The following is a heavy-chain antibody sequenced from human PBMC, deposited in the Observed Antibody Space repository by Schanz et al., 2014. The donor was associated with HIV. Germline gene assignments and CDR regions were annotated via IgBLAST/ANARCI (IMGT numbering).Heavy chain of an antibody. J-gene: IGHJ2*01. CDR1: GFTFSNDW. CDR2: INALGTTT. V-gene: IGHV3-74*01. CDR3: ARESNGAFDL. Sequence: EVQLVESGGGLVKPGGSLRLSCAASGFTFSNDWMHWVRQAPGKGLVWVSRINALGTTTAYADSVKGRFAISRDNAKRTLYLQMNSLRAEESAVFYCARESNGAFDLWGRGTLVTVSS.